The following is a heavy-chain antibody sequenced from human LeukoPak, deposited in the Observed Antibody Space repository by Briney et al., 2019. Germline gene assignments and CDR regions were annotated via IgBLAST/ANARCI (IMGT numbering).Heavy chain of an antibody. CDR1: GGSISSYY. J-gene: IGHJ3*02. D-gene: IGHD6-19*01. Sequence: SETLSLTCTVSGGSISSYYWSWIRQPAGKGLEWIGRIYTSGSTNYNPSLKSRVTMSVDTSKNQFSLKLSSVTAADTAVYYCASHGISSGWTNDAFDIWGQGTVVTVSS. V-gene: IGHV4-4*07. CDR2: IYTSGST. CDR3: ASHGISSGWTNDAFDI.